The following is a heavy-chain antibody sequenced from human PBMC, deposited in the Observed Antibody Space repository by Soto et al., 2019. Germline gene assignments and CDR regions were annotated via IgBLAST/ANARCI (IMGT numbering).Heavy chain of an antibody. Sequence: QVQLVQSGAEVRKPGASVKVSCKASGYIFTNYGVAWVRQAPGQGLQWMGWISVYNGQTNYAQNFRGRVSMTTDTSTSTAYMALRCLTSDDTGVYYCARWDGIFGAGGVNWGQGTLVTVSS. J-gene: IGHJ4*02. D-gene: IGHD3-16*01. CDR1: GYIFTNYG. CDR3: ARWDGIFGAGGVN. V-gene: IGHV1-18*01. CDR2: ISVYNGQT.